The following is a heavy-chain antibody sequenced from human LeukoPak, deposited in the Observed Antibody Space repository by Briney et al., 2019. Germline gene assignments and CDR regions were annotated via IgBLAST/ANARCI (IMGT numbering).Heavy chain of an antibody. CDR3: ARLKLSLGGFDWLSLTPPGWFDP. V-gene: IGHV4-34*01. J-gene: IGHJ5*02. CDR1: GGSFSGYY. D-gene: IGHD3-9*01. Sequence: SETLSLTCAVYGGSFSGYYWSWIRQPPGKGLEWIGSIYYSGSTYYNPSLKSRVTISVDTSKNQFSLKLSSVTAADTAVYYCARLKLSLGGFDWLSLTPPGWFDPWGQGTLVTVSS. CDR2: IYYSGST.